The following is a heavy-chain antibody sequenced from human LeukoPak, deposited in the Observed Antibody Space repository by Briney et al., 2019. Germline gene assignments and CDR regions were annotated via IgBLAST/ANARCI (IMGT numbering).Heavy chain of an antibody. CDR2: IYTSGST. CDR3: ARDLQGEGWFDP. J-gene: IGHJ5*01. CDR1: GGSISSGSDY. V-gene: IGHV4-61*02. Sequence: SETLSLTCTVSGGSISSGSDYWSWIRQPPGKGLEWVGRIYTSGSTYYNPSLKSRVTISVDTSKNQFSLKLSSVTAADTAVYYCARDLQGEGWFDPWGQGTLVNVSS. D-gene: IGHD5-24*01.